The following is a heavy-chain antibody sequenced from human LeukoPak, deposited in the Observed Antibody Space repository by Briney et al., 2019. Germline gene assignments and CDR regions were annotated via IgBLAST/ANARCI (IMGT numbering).Heavy chain of an antibody. CDR3: AGVLRTTIPTDAFDI. D-gene: IGHD1-1*01. V-gene: IGHV3-7*01. Sequence: GGSLRLSCAASGFAFSRNDMFWVRQAPGKGLEWVANIKQDGSEKYYVDSVKGRFTISRDNAKNSLYLQMNSLRAEDTAVYYCAGVLRTTIPTDAFDIWGQGTMVTVSS. CDR2: IKQDGSEK. J-gene: IGHJ3*02. CDR1: GFAFSRND.